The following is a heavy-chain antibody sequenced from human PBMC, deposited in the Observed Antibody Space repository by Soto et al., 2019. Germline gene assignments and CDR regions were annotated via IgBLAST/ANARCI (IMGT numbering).Heavy chain of an antibody. Sequence: GGSPRLSCAASGYTFSSYWMSWVRQAPGKGLEWVANIKQDGSEKYYVDSVKGRFTISRDNAKNSLYLQMNSLRAEDTAVYYCARSNWNYASWIWGQGTMVTVS. D-gene: IGHD1-7*01. CDR1: GYTFSSYW. CDR2: IKQDGSEK. J-gene: IGHJ3*02. CDR3: ARSNWNYASWI. V-gene: IGHV3-7*01.